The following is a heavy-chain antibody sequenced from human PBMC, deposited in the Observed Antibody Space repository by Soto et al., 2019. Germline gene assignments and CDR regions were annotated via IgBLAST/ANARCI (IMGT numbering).Heavy chain of an antibody. V-gene: IGHV3-30-3*01. Sequence: GGSLRLSCAASGFTFSSYAMHWVRQAPGKGLEWVAVISYDESNKYYADSVKGRFTISRDNSKNTLYLQMNSLRAEDTAVYYCARDIVVVPATLDYYYYGMDVWGQGTTVTVSS. CDR3: ARDIVVVPATLDYYYYGMDV. J-gene: IGHJ6*02. CDR2: ISYDESNK. D-gene: IGHD2-2*01. CDR1: GFTFSSYA.